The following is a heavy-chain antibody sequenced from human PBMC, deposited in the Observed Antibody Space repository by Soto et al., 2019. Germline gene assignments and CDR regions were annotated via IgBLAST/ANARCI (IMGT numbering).Heavy chain of an antibody. V-gene: IGHV3-49*03. CDR2: VRSNTYGGTT. J-gene: IGHJ4*02. D-gene: IGHD2-21*02. CDR1: GFTFGDYA. Sequence: PGGSLRLSCRASGFTFGDYAMSWFRQAPGKGPEWLGFVRSNTYGGTTEYAASVRGRITISRDDSKRIAYLQMDSLKTEDTAVYYCARAGLTAIVYWGQGTLVTVSS. CDR3: ARAGLTAIVY.